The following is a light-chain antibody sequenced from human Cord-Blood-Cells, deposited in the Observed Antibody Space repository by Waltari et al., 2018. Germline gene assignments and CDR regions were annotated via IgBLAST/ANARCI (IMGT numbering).Light chain of an antibody. J-gene: IGLJ2*01. V-gene: IGLV1-40*01. CDR3: QSYDSSLSVV. CDR2: GNS. CDR1: SSTIGAGYY. Sequence: QSVLTQPPSVSGAPGQRVTISCTGSSSTIGAGYYVHWYQQLPGTAPKLLIYGNSNRPSGVPDRFSGSKSGTSASLAITGLQAEDEADYYCQSYDSSLSVVFGGGTKLTVL.